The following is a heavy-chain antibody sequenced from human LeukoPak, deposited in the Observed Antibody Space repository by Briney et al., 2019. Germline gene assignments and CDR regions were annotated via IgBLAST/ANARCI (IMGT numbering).Heavy chain of an antibody. CDR2: IYHSGST. Sequence: SETLSLTCGVSSYSSSSGYYWGWIRQPPGKGLEWIGSIYHSGSTYYNPSLKSRVTISVDTSKNQFSLKLSSVTAADTAVYYCARGWSSIWGQVMVTSPYDYMDVWGNGTTVTVSS. D-gene: IGHD5-18*01. CDR1: SYSSSSGYY. CDR3: ARGWSSIWGQVMVTSPYDYMDV. J-gene: IGHJ6*03. V-gene: IGHV4-38-2*01.